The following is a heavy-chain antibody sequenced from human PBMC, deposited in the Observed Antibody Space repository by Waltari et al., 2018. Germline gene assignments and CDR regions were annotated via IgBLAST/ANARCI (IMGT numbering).Heavy chain of an antibody. CDR3: AGSGSGYAFYI. V-gene: IGHV3-21*02. J-gene: IGHJ3*02. D-gene: IGHD5-12*01. CDR1: EFTFSTYG. Sequence: EVQLVDSGAGLVKPVGSLRLSCAASEFTFSTYGVNWVRQATGEGLVWVSYISSSSAYIYYAAAVKGRFTILRANAKNSLFLQMNSLTAEDTAGYCGAGSGSGYAFYIWGHGTMVTVSS. CDR2: ISSSSAYI.